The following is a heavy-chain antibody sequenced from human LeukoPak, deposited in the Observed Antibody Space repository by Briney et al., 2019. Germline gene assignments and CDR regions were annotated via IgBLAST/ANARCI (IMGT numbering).Heavy chain of an antibody. CDR2: IRVYNGDT. D-gene: IGHD3-10*01. V-gene: IGHV1-18*01. J-gene: IGHJ4*02. CDR1: GYTFTSYG. Sequence: ASVKVSCKPSGYTFTSYGISWVRQAPGQGLEWMGWIRVYNGDTNYAQKFKGRVTMTRNTSISTAYMELSSLRSEDTAVYYCARQPVGGFGSYWGQGTLVTVSS. CDR3: ARQPVGGFGSY.